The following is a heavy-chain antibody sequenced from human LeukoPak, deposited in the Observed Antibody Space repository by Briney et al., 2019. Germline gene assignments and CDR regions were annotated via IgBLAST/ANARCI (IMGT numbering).Heavy chain of an antibody. CDR3: ATRRFGYDFWSGYYRYWFDP. CDR2: INHSGST. Sequence: KPSETLSLTCAVYGGSFSGYYWSWIRQPPGKGLGWIGEINHSGSTNYNPSLKSRVTISVDTSKNQFSLKLSSVTAADTAVYYCATRRFGYDFWSGYYRYWFDPWGQGTLVTVSS. J-gene: IGHJ5*02. D-gene: IGHD3-3*01. V-gene: IGHV4-34*01. CDR1: GGSFSGYY.